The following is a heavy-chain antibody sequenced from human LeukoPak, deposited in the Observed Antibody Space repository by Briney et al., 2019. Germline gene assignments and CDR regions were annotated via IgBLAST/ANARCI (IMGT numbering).Heavy chain of an antibody. CDR3: AKGREGNYYGSVSYSDY. Sequence: PGGSLRLSCAASGFTFSSYAMSWVRQAPGKGLEWVSAISGSGGSTYYADSVKGRFTISRDNSKNTLYLQMNSLRAEDTAVYYCAKGREGNYYGSVSYSDYWGQGTLVTVSS. D-gene: IGHD3-10*01. J-gene: IGHJ4*02. CDR2: ISGSGGST. V-gene: IGHV3-23*01. CDR1: GFTFSSYA.